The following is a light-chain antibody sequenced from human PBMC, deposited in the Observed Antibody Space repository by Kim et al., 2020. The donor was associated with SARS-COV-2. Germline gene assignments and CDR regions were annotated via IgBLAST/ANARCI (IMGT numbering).Light chain of an antibody. CDR3: QHRQT. J-gene: IGKJ1*01. V-gene: IGKV1-5*01. CDR1: QSVRRW. Sequence: DIQMTQSPSTLSASVGDRVTLTCRASQSVRRWLAWYQQKPGKAPKLLIYDGSNLQSGVPSRFSGSGSGTEFTLTISSLQPDDFAIYYCQHRQTFGQGTKVDIK. CDR2: DGS.